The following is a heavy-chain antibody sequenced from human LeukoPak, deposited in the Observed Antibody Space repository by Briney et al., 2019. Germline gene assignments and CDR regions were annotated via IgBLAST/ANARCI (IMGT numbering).Heavy chain of an antibody. V-gene: IGHV3-7*01. Sequence: GGSLRLSCAASGFTFSSNWMSWVRQAPGKGLEWVANIKQDGSQKYYVDSVKGRFTISRDNAKNSLYLLMNSLRAEDTAVYYCARDSPYSSGWGSDAFDIWGQGTMVTVSS. CDR1: GFTFSSNW. CDR2: IKQDGSQK. J-gene: IGHJ3*02. CDR3: ARDSPYSSGWGSDAFDI. D-gene: IGHD6-19*01.